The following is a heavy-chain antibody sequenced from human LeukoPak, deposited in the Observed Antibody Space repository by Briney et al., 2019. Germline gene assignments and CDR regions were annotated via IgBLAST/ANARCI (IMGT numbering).Heavy chain of an antibody. CDR1: GFTFSSYA. CDR3: AKVPFYEYQLLYYYYYGMDV. Sequence: GGSLRLSCAASGFTFSSYAMSWVRQAPGKGLEWVSAISGSGGSTYYADSVKGRFTISRDNSKNTLYLQMNSLRAEDTAVYYCAKVPFYEYQLLYYYYYGMDVWGQGTTVTVSS. CDR2: ISGSGGST. V-gene: IGHV3-23*01. D-gene: IGHD2-2*01. J-gene: IGHJ6*02.